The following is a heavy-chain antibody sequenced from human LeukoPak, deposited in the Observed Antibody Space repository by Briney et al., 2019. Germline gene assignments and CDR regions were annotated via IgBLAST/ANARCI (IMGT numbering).Heavy chain of an antibody. CDR2: ISYDGNHK. CDR1: GFTFSSYG. V-gene: IGHV3-30*18. J-gene: IGHJ6*03. CDR3: AKGSKALVFTRDHYMDV. Sequence: GGSLRLSCAASGFTFSSYGMHWVRQAPGKGLEWVAVISYDGNHKYYADSVKGRFTISRDNSKSTLYLQMNSLRAEDTAVYYCAKGSKALVFTRDHYMDVWGRGTTVTFSS. D-gene: IGHD3-9*01.